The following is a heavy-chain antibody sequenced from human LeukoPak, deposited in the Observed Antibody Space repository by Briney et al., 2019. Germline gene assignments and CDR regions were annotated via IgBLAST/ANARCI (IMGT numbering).Heavy chain of an antibody. J-gene: IGHJ3*02. CDR2: ISYDGSNK. D-gene: IGHD3-16*01. Sequence: GRSLRLSCAASGFTFSSYAMHWVRQAPGKGLEWVAVISYDGSNKYYADSVKGRFTISRDNSKNTLYLQMNSLRAEDTAVYYCARDRGGLWTFGAFDIWGQGTMVTVSS. CDR3: ARDRGGLWTFGAFDI. CDR1: GFTFSSYA. V-gene: IGHV3-30-3*01.